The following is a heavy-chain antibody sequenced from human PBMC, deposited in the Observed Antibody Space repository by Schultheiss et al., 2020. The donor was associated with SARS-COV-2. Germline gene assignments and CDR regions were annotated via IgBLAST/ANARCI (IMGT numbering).Heavy chain of an antibody. D-gene: IGHD2-2*01. J-gene: IGHJ4*02. V-gene: IGHV3-23*01. CDR1: GFTFSSYA. CDR2: ISGSGGST. CDR3: AKGSVVVPAAPGLGDY. Sequence: GESLKISCAASGFTFSSYAMSWVRQAPGKGLEWVSAISGSGGSTYYADSVKGRFTISRDNPKNTLYLQMNSLRAEDTAVYYCAKGSVVVPAAPGLGDYWGQGTLVTVSS.